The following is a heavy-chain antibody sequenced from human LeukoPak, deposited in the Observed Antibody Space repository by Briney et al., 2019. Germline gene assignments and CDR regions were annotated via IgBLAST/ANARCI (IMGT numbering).Heavy chain of an antibody. J-gene: IGHJ4*02. CDR3: ARLGYSYGYWAFDY. V-gene: IGHV3-23*01. CDR2: ISGSGGST. Sequence: GGSLRLSCAASGFTFSSYAMSWVRQAPGKGLEWVSAISGSGGSTYYADSVKGRFTISRDNAKNSLYLQMNSLRAEDTAVYYCARLGYSYGYWAFDYWGQGTLVTVSS. D-gene: IGHD5-18*01. CDR1: GFTFSSYA.